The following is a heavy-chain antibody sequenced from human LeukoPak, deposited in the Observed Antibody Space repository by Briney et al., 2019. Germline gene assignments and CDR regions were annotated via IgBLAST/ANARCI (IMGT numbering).Heavy chain of an antibody. CDR3: ARAYSRAVAYYFDY. D-gene: IGHD6-19*01. V-gene: IGHV3-53*01. CDR1: GFTVSSNY. J-gene: IGHJ4*02. CDR2: IYSGGST. Sequence: GGSLRLSCAASGFTVSSNYMSWVRQAPGKGLEWVSVIYSGGSTYYADSVKGRFTISRDNSKNTLYLQMNSLRAEDTAVYYCARAYSRAVAYYFDYCGQGTLVTVSS.